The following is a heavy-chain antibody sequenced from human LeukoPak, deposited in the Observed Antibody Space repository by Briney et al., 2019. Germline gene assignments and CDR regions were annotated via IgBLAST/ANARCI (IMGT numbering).Heavy chain of an antibody. CDR3: ARDATRQQLVYYFDY. J-gene: IGHJ4*02. D-gene: IGHD6-13*01. V-gene: IGHV4-30-2*01. Sequence: SETLSLTCTVSGGSISSGGYYWSWIRQPPGKGLEWIGYIYHSGSTYYNPSLKSRVTISVDRSKNQFSLKLSSVTAADTAVYYCARDATRQQLVYYFDYWGQGTLVTVSS. CDR2: IYHSGST. CDR1: GGSISSGGYY.